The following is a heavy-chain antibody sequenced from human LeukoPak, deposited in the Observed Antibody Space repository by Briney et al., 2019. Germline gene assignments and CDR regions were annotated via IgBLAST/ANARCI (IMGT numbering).Heavy chain of an antibody. CDR1: GFTVSSNY. CDR3: AREDRYYDFWSGSL. D-gene: IGHD3-3*01. V-gene: IGHV3-53*01. CDR2: FYSGGST. Sequence: GGSLRLSCAASGFTVSSNYMSWVRQAPGKGLEWVSVFYSGGSTYYADSVKGRFTISRDNSKNTLYLQMNSLRAEDTAVYYCAREDRYYDFWSGSLWGQGTMVTVSS. J-gene: IGHJ3*01.